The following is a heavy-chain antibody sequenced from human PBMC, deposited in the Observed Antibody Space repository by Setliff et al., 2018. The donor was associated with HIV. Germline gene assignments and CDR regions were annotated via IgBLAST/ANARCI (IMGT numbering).Heavy chain of an antibody. Sequence: NPSETLSLTCRVYGGSITSGNYYWGWVRQAPGKGLEWIASMIYGGDTWYNPSLKSRVTIYVDTANNEISLRLSSVTAEDTAVYRCARPRSGRGGGAWFDPWGQGIQVTVSS. V-gene: IGHV4-39*01. CDR3: ARPRSGRGGGAWFDP. J-gene: IGHJ5*02. CDR1: GGSITSGNYY. CDR2: MIYGGDT. D-gene: IGHD6-19*01.